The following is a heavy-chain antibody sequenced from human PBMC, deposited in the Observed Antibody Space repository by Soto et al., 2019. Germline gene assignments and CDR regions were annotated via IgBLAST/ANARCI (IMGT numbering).Heavy chain of an antibody. CDR3: AXRVLRTVFGLVTTTAIYFDF. Sequence: QITLNESGPTQVKPRQTLTLTCTFSGFSLTTSGVXXXXXXXXXXXXXXXXXXXXWDDDKRYSPSLKSRLTITKDTSKNQVVLTMADLDPADTATYXCAXRVLRTVFGLVTTTAIYFDFWGQGTPVAVSS. V-gene: IGHV2-5*02. J-gene: IGHJ4*02. CDR2: XXWDDDK. D-gene: IGHD3-3*01. CDR1: GFSLTTSGVX.